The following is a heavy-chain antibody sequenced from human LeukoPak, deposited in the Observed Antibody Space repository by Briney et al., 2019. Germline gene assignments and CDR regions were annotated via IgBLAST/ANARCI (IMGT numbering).Heavy chain of an antibody. CDR1: GFTFSSYG. J-gene: IGHJ4*02. D-gene: IGHD3-3*01. CDR3: AKVGGVVIPGAY. CDR2: ISYDAANE. V-gene: IGHV3-30*18. Sequence: GGSLRLSCATSGFTFSSYGIHWVRQAPDKGLEWEGFISYDAANEYYADSVKGRFTISRDNSKNTLYLQMNSLRPEDTAVYYCAKVGGVVIPGAYWGQGTLVTVSS.